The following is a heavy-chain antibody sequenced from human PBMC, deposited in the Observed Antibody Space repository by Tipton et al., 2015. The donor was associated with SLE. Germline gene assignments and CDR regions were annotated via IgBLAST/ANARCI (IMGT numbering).Heavy chain of an antibody. CDR3: ARRVRFGEFPYGMDV. V-gene: IGHV4-59*08. CDR1: GGSISSHY. CDR2: IYYSGST. Sequence: TLSLTCTVSGGSISSHYWSWIRQPPGKGLEWIGYIYYSGSTNYNPSLKSRVTISVDTSKNQFSLKLNSVTAADTAVYYCARRVRFGEFPYGMDVWGQGTTVTVSS. D-gene: IGHD3-10*01. J-gene: IGHJ6*02.